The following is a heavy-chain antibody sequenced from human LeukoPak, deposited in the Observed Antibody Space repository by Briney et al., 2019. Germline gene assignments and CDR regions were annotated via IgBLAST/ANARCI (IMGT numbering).Heavy chain of an antibody. Sequence: GGSLRLSCVVSGFTFTNYGMHWDRQAPGKELDWVGSIAYDGSNENYAESVKGRFTISRDNAKNTLYLQLNSLRPEDTAVYYCARPSGSVTIFGVVDYFDYWGQGSLVTVSS. CDR1: GFTFTNYG. D-gene: IGHD3-3*01. CDR3: ARPSGSVTIFGVVDYFDY. V-gene: IGHV3-30*04. J-gene: IGHJ4*02. CDR2: IAYDGSNE.